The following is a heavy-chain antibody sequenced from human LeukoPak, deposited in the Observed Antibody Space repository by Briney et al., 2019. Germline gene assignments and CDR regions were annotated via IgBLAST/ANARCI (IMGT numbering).Heavy chain of an antibody. CDR2: ISAYNGNT. Sequence: ASVKVSCKASGYTFSNYGITWVRQAPGQGLEWMGWISAYNGNTNYAQKLQGRVTMTTDTSTSTAYMELRSLRSDDTAVYYCARDPCGGSSCHDAFDIWGQGTMVTVSS. D-gene: IGHD2-15*01. CDR3: ARDPCGGSSCHDAFDI. CDR1: GYTFSNYG. J-gene: IGHJ3*02. V-gene: IGHV1-18*01.